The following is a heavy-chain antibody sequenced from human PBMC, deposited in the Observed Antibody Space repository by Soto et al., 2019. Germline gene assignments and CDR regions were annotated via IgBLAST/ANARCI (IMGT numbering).Heavy chain of an antibody. CDR3: ARAAGRSKLLPYYFDP. CDR1: GYAFTTSA. V-gene: IGHV1-3*01. D-gene: IGHD3-10*01. CDR2: INPATGDT. J-gene: IGHJ5*02. Sequence: QVHLVQSGAEVQKPGASVRISCQASGYAFTTSAIHWVRQAPGQSLEWMGWINPATGDTKYSQNVRGRVTFALDTSATTAQMELRALESHDTAVYYCARAAGRSKLLPYYFDPWGRGTLVTVSS.